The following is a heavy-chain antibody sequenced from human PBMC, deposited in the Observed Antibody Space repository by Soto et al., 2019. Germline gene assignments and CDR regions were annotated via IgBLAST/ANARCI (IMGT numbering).Heavy chain of an antibody. CDR2: IYPGDSDT. V-gene: IGHV5-51*01. CDR3: ARMADSSSWYGGDYFDY. CDR1: GYSFTIYG. Sequence: VDSLTISCEDSGYSFTIYGIACVRQMPGKRLEWMGIIYPGDSDTRYSPSFQGQVTISADKSISTAYLQWRSLKASDTAMYYCARMADSSSWYGGDYFDYWGQGTMVTVSS. D-gene: IGHD6-13*01. J-gene: IGHJ4*02.